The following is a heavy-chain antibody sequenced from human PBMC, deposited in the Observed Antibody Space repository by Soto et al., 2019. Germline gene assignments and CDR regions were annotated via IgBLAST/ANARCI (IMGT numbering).Heavy chain of an antibody. V-gene: IGHV1-2*02. CDR2: INPNSGGT. CDR1: GYTFTGYY. D-gene: IGHD2-2*01. CDR3: AREGIVVVPAAIIYGMDV. Sequence: GSVKVSCKASGYTFTGYYMHWVRQAPGQGLEWMGWINPNSGGTNYAQKFQGRVTMTRDTSISTAYMELSRLRSDDTAVYYCAREGIVVVPAAIIYGMDVWGQGTTVTVSS. J-gene: IGHJ6*02.